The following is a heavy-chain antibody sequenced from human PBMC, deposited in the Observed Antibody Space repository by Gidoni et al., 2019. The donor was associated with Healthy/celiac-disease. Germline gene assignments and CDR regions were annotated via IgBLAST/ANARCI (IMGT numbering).Heavy chain of an antibody. CDR1: GGSISSGGYY. Sequence: QVQLQESGPGLVKPSQTLSLTCTVSGGSISSGGYYWSWIRQHPGKGLEWIVYIYYSGSNYYNPSLKSRVTISVDTSKNQFSLKLSAVTAADTAVYYCARDFVVGVGVRWFDPWGQGTLVTVSS. D-gene: IGHD1-26*01. CDR2: IYYSGSN. V-gene: IGHV4-31*03. CDR3: ARDFVVGVGVRWFDP. J-gene: IGHJ5*02.